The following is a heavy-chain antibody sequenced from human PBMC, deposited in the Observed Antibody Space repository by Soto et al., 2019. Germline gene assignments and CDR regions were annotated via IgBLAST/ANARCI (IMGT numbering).Heavy chain of an antibody. Sequence: EVQLVESGGGLVKPGGSLRLSCAASGFTFSNAWMSWVRQAPGKGLEWVGRIKSKTDGGTTDYAAPVKGRLTISRDDSNNTLYLQMNSLKTEDTAVYYCTTDFYDYVWGSYRPFDYWGQGTLVTVSS. CDR1: GFTFSNAW. CDR2: IKSKTDGGTT. CDR3: TTDFYDYVWGSYRPFDY. J-gene: IGHJ4*02. V-gene: IGHV3-15*01. D-gene: IGHD3-16*02.